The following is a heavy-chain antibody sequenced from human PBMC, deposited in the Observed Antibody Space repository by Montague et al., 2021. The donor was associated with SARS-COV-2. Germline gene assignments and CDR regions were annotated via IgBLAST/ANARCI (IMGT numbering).Heavy chain of an antibody. V-gene: IGHV4-39*01. CDR2: IYYSGST. CDR1: GGSISSSSYY. CDR3: ASTPIVVVVAADYYFDY. D-gene: IGHD2-15*01. J-gene: IGHJ4*02. Sequence: SETLSLTCTVSGGSISSSSYYWGWIRQPPGKGLEWIGSIYYSGSTYYNPSLKSRVTISADTSKNQFSLKLSSVTAADTAVYYCASTPIVVVVAADYYFDYWGQGTLVTVSS.